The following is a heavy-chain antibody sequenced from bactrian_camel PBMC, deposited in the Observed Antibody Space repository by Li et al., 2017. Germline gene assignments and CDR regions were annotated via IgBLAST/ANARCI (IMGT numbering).Heavy chain of an antibody. Sequence: QLVESGGGSVQTGGSLRLSCAASAYAYRSGCMAWFRQAPGREREGVAAIAIGGGSTFYADAVKGRFTISQDDANNTVYLQMDSLTPEDTAMYYCAAAPYNVYAASLRNCDSERARYWGQGTQVTVS. V-gene: IGHV3S25*01. J-gene: IGHJ4*01. CDR3: AAAPYNVYAASLRNCDSERARY. D-gene: IGHD7*01. CDR2: IAIGGGST. CDR1: AYAYRSGC.